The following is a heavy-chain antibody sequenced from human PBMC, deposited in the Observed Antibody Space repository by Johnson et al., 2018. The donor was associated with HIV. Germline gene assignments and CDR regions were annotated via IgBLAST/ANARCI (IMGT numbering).Heavy chain of an antibody. V-gene: IGHV3-74*01. J-gene: IGHJ3*02. D-gene: IGHD6-13*01. CDR1: GINFGSYW. CDR2: IKSDGSYT. CDR3: ARDSAAAGLDAFDI. Sequence: EQLVESGGGVVQPGRSLRLSCAASGINFGSYWMHWFRQAPGKGLVWVSHIKSDGSYTNYADSVKGRFTISRDNAKNSLYLQMKSLRAEDTAVYYCARDSAAAGLDAFDIWGQGTMVTVSS.